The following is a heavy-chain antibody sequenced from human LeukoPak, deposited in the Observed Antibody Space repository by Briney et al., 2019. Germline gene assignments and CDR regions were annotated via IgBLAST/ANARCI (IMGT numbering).Heavy chain of an antibody. J-gene: IGHJ5*02. CDR1: GFTFDTYS. V-gene: IGHV3-30*04. D-gene: IGHD5-12*01. Sequence: PGGPLRLSCAASGFTFDTYSFHWVRQSPGKGLDWVALISHDGRRKYYADAVKGRFTISRDDSKNTLSLQMNSLRAEDSSTYYCARDPSFSRGFNFVLSSWGQGTPVTVSS. CDR3: ARDPSFSRGFNFVLSS. CDR2: ISHDGRRK.